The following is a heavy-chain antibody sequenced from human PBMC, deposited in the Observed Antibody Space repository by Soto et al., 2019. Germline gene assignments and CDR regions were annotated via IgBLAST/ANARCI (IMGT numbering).Heavy chain of an antibody. CDR3: ARDTFGGAYDFWH. J-gene: IGHJ4*02. Sequence: EVQLVESGGGLVQPGGSLRLSCAASGFTVSNFYMTWVRQAPGKGLEWVSVISSGGSTYYADSVKGRFTISRDNSKNTLYLEMNRLRDGDTAVYYCARDTFGGAYDFWHGGQGTLVTVSS. CDR1: GFTVSNFY. CDR2: ISSGGST. D-gene: IGHD3-3*01. V-gene: IGHV3-66*01.